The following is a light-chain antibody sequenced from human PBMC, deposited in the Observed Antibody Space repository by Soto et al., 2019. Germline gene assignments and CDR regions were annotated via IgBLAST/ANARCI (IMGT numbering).Light chain of an antibody. J-gene: IGKJ4*02. CDR2: DAS. V-gene: IGKV3-11*01. CDR3: QQRNPLT. Sequence: EIVLTQSPATLSLSPGERATLSCRASQSIGTYLAWYQQKPGQAPRLLSYDASNRATGIPARFSGGGSGTDFTLTISSLEPEDFAVYYCQQRNPLTFGGGTKVDIK. CDR1: QSIGTY.